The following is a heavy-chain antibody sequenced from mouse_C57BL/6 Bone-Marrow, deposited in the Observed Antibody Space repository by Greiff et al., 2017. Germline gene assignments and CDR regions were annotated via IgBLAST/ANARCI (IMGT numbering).Heavy chain of an antibody. D-gene: IGHD4-1*01. CDR3: ARSGANWDFDY. CDR1: GFTFSSYA. Sequence: EVQGVESGGGLVKPGGSLKLSCAASGFTFSSYAMSWVRQTPEKRLEWVATISDGGSYTYYPDNVKGRFTISRDNAKNNLYLQMSHLKSEDTAMXYCARSGANWDFDYWGQGTTLTVSS. V-gene: IGHV5-4*01. CDR2: ISDGGSYT. J-gene: IGHJ2*01.